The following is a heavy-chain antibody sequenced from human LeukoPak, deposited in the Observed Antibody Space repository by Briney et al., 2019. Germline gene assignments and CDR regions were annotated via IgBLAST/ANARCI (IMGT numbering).Heavy chain of an antibody. CDR2: IYYSGST. Sequence: PSEALSLTCTVSGGSISSSSYYWGWISQPPGKGLEWIGSIYYSGSTYYNPSLKSRVTISVDTSKNQFSLKLSSVTAADTAVYYCARVSDSRGKGSYWYFDLWGRGTLVTVSS. CDR3: ARVSDSRGKGSYWYFDL. CDR1: GGSISSSSYY. J-gene: IGHJ2*01. D-gene: IGHD3-22*01. V-gene: IGHV4-39*01.